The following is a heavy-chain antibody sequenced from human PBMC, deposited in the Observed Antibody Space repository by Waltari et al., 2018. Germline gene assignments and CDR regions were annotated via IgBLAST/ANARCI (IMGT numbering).Heavy chain of an antibody. Sequence: EVQLVEYGGGLVQPGGSLRLSCAASGFIFSTYAVHWVRQAPGKGLEYVSAISSDGGSTYYANSVKGRFTISRDNSKNTLYLQMGSLRVDDMAVYYCARGQTGSCYTPVDCWGQGTLVTVSS. V-gene: IGHV3-64*01. CDR2: ISSDGGST. J-gene: IGHJ4*02. CDR1: GFIFSTYA. D-gene: IGHD2-15*01. CDR3: ARGQTGSCYTPVDC.